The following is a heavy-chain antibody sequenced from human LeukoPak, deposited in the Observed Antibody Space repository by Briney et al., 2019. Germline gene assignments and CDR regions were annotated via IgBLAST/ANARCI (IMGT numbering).Heavy chain of an antibody. J-gene: IGHJ4*02. V-gene: IGHV1-18*01. CDR1: GYTFTSYG. Sequence: ASVNVSYKASGYTFTSYGISWVRQAPGQGLEWMGWISAYNGNTNYAQKLQGRVTMTKDKYKSTAYMELRSMRSDDTAVYYCARSELWFGELLSFDYWGQGTLVTVSS. D-gene: IGHD3-10*01. CDR2: ISAYNGNT. CDR3: ARSELWFGELLSFDY.